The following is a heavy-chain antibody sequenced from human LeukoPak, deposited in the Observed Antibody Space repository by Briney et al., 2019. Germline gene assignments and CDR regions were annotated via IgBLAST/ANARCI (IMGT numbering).Heavy chain of an antibody. CDR3: ARWDYDGSGYRKFDF. Sequence: SDTLSLTCTVSGGSISGYYWIWIRQPPGKGLEYIGYIYYNGITNYNPSLRSRVTISVDTSKNQFSLRLSSVTAADTAVYYCARWDYDGSGYRKFDFWGQGTLVTVSS. CDR2: IYYNGIT. D-gene: IGHD3-22*01. V-gene: IGHV4-59*08. CDR1: GGSISGYY. J-gene: IGHJ4*02.